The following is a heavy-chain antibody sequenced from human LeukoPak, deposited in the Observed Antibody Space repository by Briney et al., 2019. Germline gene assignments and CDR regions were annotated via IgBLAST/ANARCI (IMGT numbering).Heavy chain of an antibody. V-gene: IGHV4-59*08. CDR3: ARHWEYYDILTGYQPQGYYYGMDV. J-gene: IGHJ6*02. CDR1: GGSISSYY. D-gene: IGHD3-9*01. CDR2: IYYSGST. Sequence: SETLSLTCTVSGGSISSYYWSWIRQPPGKGLEWIGYIYYSGSTNYNPSLKSRVTTSVDTSKNQFSLKLSSVTAADTAVYYCARHWEYYDILTGYQPQGYYYGMDVWGQGTTVTVSS.